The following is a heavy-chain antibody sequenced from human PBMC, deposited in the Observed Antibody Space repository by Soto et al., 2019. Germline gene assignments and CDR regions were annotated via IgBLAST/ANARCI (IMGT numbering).Heavy chain of an antibody. J-gene: IGHJ4*02. D-gene: IGHD5-12*01. Sequence: GGSLRLSCAASGFTFSSYSMNWVRQAPGKGLEWVSSISSSSSYIYYADSVKGRFTISRDNAKNSLYLQMNSLRAEDTAVYYCALRGLRYGTTIDYWGQGTLVTVSS. CDR1: GFTFSSYS. V-gene: IGHV3-21*01. CDR2: ISSSSSYI. CDR3: ALRGLRYGTTIDY.